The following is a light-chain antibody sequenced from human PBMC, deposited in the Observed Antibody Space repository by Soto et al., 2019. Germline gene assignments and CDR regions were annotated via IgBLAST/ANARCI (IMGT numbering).Light chain of an antibody. V-gene: IGKV1-5*03. J-gene: IGKJ4*02. CDR3: QHYNASPPRT. CDR2: RAS. CDR1: QSVDNW. Sequence: DIQMTQSPSTLSASVGDRVIITCRASQSVDNWLAWFQQKPGQAPKVLIYRASGLESGVPSRFSGSGSGTEFTLTISSLQPDDFGTYYCQHYNASPPRTFGGGTKVEIK.